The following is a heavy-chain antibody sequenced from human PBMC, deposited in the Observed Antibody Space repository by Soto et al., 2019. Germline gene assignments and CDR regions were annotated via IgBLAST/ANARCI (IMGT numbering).Heavy chain of an antibody. CDR1: GFTFSSYS. CDR3: ASELAALNWFDP. J-gene: IGHJ5*02. D-gene: IGHD1-1*01. Sequence: EVQLVESGGGLVQPGGSLRLSCAASGFTFSSYSMNWVRQAPGKGLEWVSYISSSSSTIYYADSVKGRFTISRDNAKNSLYLQMNSLRDEATAVYYGASELAALNWFDPWGQGTLVTVSS. CDR2: ISSSSSTI. V-gene: IGHV3-48*02.